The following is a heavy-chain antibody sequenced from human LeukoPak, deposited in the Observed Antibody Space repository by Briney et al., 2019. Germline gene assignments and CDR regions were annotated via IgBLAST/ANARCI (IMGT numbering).Heavy chain of an antibody. V-gene: IGHV3-23*01. Sequence: GGSLRLSCAASGFTFSSYAMSWVRQAPGKGLEWVSAISGSGGSTYYADSVKGRFTISRDNAKNSLYLQMNSLRAEDTAVYYCARLPPTHELWTNYYYYMDVWGKGTTVTVSS. CDR2: ISGSGGST. D-gene: IGHD5-18*01. CDR1: GFTFSSYA. CDR3: ARLPPTHELWTNYYYYMDV. J-gene: IGHJ6*03.